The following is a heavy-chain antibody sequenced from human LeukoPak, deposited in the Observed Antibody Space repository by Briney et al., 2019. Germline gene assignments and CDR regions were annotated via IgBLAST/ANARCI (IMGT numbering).Heavy chain of an antibody. CDR3: ARDLRAGYCDGGACYSGLDY. CDR1: GFTSSTYT. J-gene: IGHJ4*02. V-gene: IGHV3-21*01. D-gene: IGHD2-15*01. Sequence: GGSLRLSCAASGFTSSTYTINWVRQAPGKGLEWVSSISGAATYIYYADSLQSRFTISRDNTENSLYLQMTSLRAEDTAVYYCARDLRAGYCDGGACYSGLDYWGQGTLVTVSS. CDR2: ISGAATYI.